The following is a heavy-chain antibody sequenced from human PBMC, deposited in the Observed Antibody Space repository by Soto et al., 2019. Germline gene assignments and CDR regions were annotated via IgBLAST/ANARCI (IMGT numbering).Heavy chain of an antibody. CDR3: AKDRTIASRNFDS. V-gene: IGHV3-23*01. D-gene: IGHD6-6*01. CDR2: ISGSVGST. Sequence: GGSLRLSCAASGFTFSDHGMHWVRQAPGKGLEWVSSISGSVGSTFYADSVKGRFTISRDNSMNTLYLQMNSLRAEDTAVYYCAKDRTIASRNFDSWGQGALVTVSS. CDR1: GFTFSDHG. J-gene: IGHJ4*02.